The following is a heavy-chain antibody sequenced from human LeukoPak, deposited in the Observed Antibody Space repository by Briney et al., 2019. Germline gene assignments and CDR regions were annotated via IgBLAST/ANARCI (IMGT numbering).Heavy chain of an antibody. J-gene: IGHJ4*02. D-gene: IGHD3-9*01. CDR2: IYYSGST. Sequence: SETLSLTCTVSGGSISSGDYCWSWIRQPPGKGLEWIGYIYYSGSTYYNPSLKSRVTISVDTSKNQFSLKLSSVTAADTAVYYCARGGRYFDWLLSDNGRFWFDYWGQGTLVTVSS. V-gene: IGHV4-30-4*01. CDR1: GGSISSGDYC. CDR3: ARGGRYFDWLLSDNGRFWFDY.